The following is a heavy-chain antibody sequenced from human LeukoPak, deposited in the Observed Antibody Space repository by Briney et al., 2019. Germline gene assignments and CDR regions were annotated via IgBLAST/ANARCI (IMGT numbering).Heavy chain of an antibody. J-gene: IGHJ3*02. Sequence: GGSLRLSCAASGFTFSSYSMNWVRQAPGKGLEWVSYISSSSSTIYYADSVKGRFTISRDNTKNSLYLQMNSLRAEDTAVYYCASFYGSGRIWGGAFDIWGQGTMVTVSS. D-gene: IGHD3-10*01. CDR3: ASFYGSGRIWGGAFDI. CDR2: ISSSSSTI. CDR1: GFTFSSYS. V-gene: IGHV3-48*01.